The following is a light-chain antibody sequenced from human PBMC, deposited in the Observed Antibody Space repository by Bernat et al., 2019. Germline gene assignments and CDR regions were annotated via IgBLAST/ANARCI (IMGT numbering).Light chain of an antibody. Sequence: EIVLTQSPGTLSLSPGERATLSCRASQSISSNDLAWYLQKPGQAPRPLVYEISTSATGNPDRISGSGSGTDFTITVSRLEPEDFAVYYCLQYGAFPYTFGQGTQLEIK. V-gene: IGKV3-20*01. CDR2: EIS. CDR3: LQYGAFPYT. CDR1: QSISSND. J-gene: IGKJ2*01.